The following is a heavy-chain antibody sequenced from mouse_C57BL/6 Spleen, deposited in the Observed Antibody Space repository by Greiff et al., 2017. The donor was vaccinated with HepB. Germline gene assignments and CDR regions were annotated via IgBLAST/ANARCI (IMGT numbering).Heavy chain of an antibody. CDR3: ASRITTVVAPYFDV. D-gene: IGHD1-1*01. J-gene: IGHJ1*03. V-gene: IGHV3-1*01. CDR2: ISYSGST. CDR1: GYSITSGYD. Sequence: EVQGVESGPGMVKPSQSLSLTCTVTGYSITSGYDWHWIRHFPGNKLEWMGYISYSGSTNYNPSLKSRISITHDTSKNHFFLKLNSVTTEDTATYYCASRITTVVAPYFDVWGTGTTVTVSS.